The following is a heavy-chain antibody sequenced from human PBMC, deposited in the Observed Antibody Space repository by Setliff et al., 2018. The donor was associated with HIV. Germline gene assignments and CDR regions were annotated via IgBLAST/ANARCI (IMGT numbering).Heavy chain of an antibody. J-gene: IGHJ4*02. CDR3: ARGRPYSSFGY. Sequence: SVKVSCKASGGTFSSYAISWVRQAPGQGLEWMGGIIPILRIANYAQKFQGRVTITTDESTSTAYMELSSLRSEDTAVYYCARGRPYSSFGYWGQGTLVTVSS. V-gene: IGHV1-69*10. CDR2: IIPILRIA. D-gene: IGHD6-13*01. CDR1: GGTFSSYA.